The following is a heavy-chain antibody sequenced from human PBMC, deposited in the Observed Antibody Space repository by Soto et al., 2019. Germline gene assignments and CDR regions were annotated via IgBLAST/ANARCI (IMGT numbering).Heavy chain of an antibody. CDR1: GGSISTNW. J-gene: IGHJ4*01. CDR2: IYHSGAT. Sequence: QVQLQESGPGLMKPSGTLSLTCAVSGGSISTNWWSWVRQPPGKGLEWIGEIYHSGATHYNPSLKTRVTMSENKHQNHPSLHQTSPPAADTDVYYCARPIAVSATRGFDFWGHAPVVTVSS. D-gene: IGHD6-19*01. V-gene: IGHV4-4*02. CDR3: ARPIAVSATRGFDF.